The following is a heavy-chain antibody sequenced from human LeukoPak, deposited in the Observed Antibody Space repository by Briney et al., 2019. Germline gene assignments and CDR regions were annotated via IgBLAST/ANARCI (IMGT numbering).Heavy chain of an antibody. CDR3: ARRYYFDSRGSPDYFDY. CDR2: IYPGDSDT. J-gene: IGHJ4*02. D-gene: IGHD3-22*01. Sequence: GESLKISCKGSGYSFTSYWIGWVRQMPGKGLEWMGIIYPGDSDTRYSPSFQGQVTISADKSISTAYLQWSSLKASDTAIYYCARRYYFDSRGSPDYFDYWGQGTLVTVSS. V-gene: IGHV5-51*01. CDR1: GYSFTSYW.